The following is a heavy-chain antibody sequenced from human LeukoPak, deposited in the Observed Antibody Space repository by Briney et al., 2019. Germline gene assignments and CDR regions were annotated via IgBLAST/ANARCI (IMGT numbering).Heavy chain of an antibody. CDR2: IKQDGSEK. V-gene: IGHV3-7*01. J-gene: IGHJ4*02. CDR3: TRDLLY. CDR1: GFTFSNYW. Sequence: GGSLRLSCAASGFTFSNYWMSWVRQAPGKGLEWVANIKQDGSEKYYVDSVKGRFTISRDNAKKSLYLEMSSLRAEDTAVYYCTRDLLYWGQGTLVTVSS.